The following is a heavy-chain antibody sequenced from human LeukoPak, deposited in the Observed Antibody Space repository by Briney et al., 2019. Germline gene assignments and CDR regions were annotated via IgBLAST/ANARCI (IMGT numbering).Heavy chain of an antibody. CDR3: ARRITIFGVGNWFDP. D-gene: IGHD3-3*01. J-gene: IGHJ5*02. Sequence: SETLSLTCAVYGGSFSGYCWSWIRQPPGKGLEWIGEINHSGSTNYNPSLKSRVTISVDTSKNQFSLKLSSVTAADTAVYYCARRITIFGVGNWFDPWGQGTLVTVSS. V-gene: IGHV4-34*01. CDR1: GGSFSGYC. CDR2: INHSGST.